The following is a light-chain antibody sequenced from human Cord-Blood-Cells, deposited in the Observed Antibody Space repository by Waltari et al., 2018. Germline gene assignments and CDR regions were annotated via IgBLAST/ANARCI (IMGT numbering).Light chain of an antibody. CDR1: QDISNY. Sequence: DIQMTHSPSSLSASVGDRVTIPYQPSQDISNYLNWYQQKPGKAPKLLIYDASNLETGVPSRFSGSGSGTDFTFTISSLQPEDIATYYCKQYDNLPITFGQGTRLEIK. V-gene: IGKV1-33*01. CDR3: KQYDNLPIT. CDR2: DAS. J-gene: IGKJ5*01.